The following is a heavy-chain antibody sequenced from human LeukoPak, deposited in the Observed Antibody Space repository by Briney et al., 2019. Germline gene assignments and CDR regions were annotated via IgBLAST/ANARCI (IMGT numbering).Heavy chain of an antibody. Sequence: GASVKVSCKASGYTFTGYYMHWVRQAPGQGLEWMGRINPNSGGTNYAQKFQGRVTMTRATSISTAYMELSRLRSDDTAVYYCARAGYYYDSSGYYYVGVDYWGQGTLVTVSS. CDR1: GYTFTGYY. V-gene: IGHV1-2*06. D-gene: IGHD3-22*01. CDR3: ARAGYYYDSSGYYYVGVDY. J-gene: IGHJ4*02. CDR2: INPNSGGT.